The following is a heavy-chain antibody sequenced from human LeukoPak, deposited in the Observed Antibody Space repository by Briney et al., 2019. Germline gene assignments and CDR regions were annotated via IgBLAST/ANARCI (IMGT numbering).Heavy chain of an antibody. CDR3: AKDTGPKIDY. J-gene: IGHJ4*02. CDR2: ISGSGGST. Sequence: GGSLRLSCAASGFTFSSYAMSWVRQAPAKGLEWVSAISGSGGSTYYADSVSGRFTISRDHSKNTLYLEMNSPRAEDTAVYYCAKDTGPKIDYWGQGTLVTVSS. V-gene: IGHV3-23*01. CDR1: GFTFSSYA. D-gene: IGHD4-17*01.